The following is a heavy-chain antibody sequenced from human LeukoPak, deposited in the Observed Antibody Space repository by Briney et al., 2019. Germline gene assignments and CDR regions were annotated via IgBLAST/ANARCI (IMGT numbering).Heavy chain of an antibody. J-gene: IGHJ4*02. Sequence: KTSETLSLTCTVSGGSISSYYWSWIRQPPGKGLEWIGYIYYSGSTNYNPSLKSRVTISVDTSKNQFSLKLSSVTAADTAVYYCARTNYIAVFDYWGQGTLVTVSS. CDR1: GGSISSYY. V-gene: IGHV4-59*01. CDR2: IYYSGST. CDR3: ARTNYIAVFDY. D-gene: IGHD6-19*01.